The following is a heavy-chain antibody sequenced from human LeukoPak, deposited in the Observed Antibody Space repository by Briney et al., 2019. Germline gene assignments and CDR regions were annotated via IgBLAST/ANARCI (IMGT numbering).Heavy chain of an antibody. CDR1: GFTFSSYS. J-gene: IGHJ4*02. CDR2: VSYDGSYK. CDR3: ARAPGYGAAYYFDY. V-gene: IGHV3-30*03. D-gene: IGHD1-1*01. Sequence: PGGSLRLSCAASGFTFSSYSMNWVRQAPGKGLEWVAVVSYDGSYKYYADSVKGRFTISRDNSKNTLYLQVNSLKAEDTAVYYCARAPGYGAAYYFDYWGQGTLVTVSS.